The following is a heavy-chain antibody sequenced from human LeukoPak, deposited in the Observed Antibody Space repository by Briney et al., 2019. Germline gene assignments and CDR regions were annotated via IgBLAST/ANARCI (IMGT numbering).Heavy chain of an antibody. J-gene: IGHJ6*02. D-gene: IGHD6-19*01. CDR1: GFTFNFYA. V-gene: IGHV3-53*01. CDR2: IWSGGNT. CDR3: ATRQRAGYYYGMDV. Sequence: GGSLRLSCAASGFTFNFYAMSWIRQPLGKGLECVSIIWSGGNTDYADSVKGRFTISRDNSKNTLYLQMNSLRAEDTAMYFCATRQRAGYYYGMDVWGQGTTVTVSS.